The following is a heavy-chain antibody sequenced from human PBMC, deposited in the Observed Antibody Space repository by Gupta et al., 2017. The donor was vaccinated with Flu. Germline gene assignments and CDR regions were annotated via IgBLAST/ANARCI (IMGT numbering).Heavy chain of an antibody. CDR1: GLTFSNYA. D-gene: IGHD6-13*01. CDR3: AKSRYGIAAGIFDH. Sequence: EVQVLESGGGLVQPGGSLRLSCVASGLTFSNYALSWVRQAPGKGLEWVSGISGFGGSTYYADAVKGRFAISRDNSKNTLSLQMNRLRAEDTAVYYCAKSRYGIAAGIFDHWGQGTLVTVSS. CDR2: ISGFGGST. J-gene: IGHJ4*02. V-gene: IGHV3-23*01.